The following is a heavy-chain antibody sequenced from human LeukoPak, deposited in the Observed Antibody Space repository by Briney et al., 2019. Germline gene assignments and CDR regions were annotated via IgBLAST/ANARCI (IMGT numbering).Heavy chain of an antibody. CDR3: ARDDYGGNSNYYYYGMDV. Sequence: ASVKVSCKASGYTFTSYGISWVRQAPGQGLEWMGWISAYNGNTNYAQKLQGRVTMTTDTSTSTAYMELRSLRSDDTAVYYCARDDYGGNSNYYYYGMDVWGQGTTVTVSS. D-gene: IGHD4-23*01. CDR2: ISAYNGNT. CDR1: GYTFTSYG. J-gene: IGHJ6*02. V-gene: IGHV1-18*01.